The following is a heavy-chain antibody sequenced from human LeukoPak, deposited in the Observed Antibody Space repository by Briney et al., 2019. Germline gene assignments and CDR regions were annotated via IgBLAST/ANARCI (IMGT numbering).Heavy chain of an antibody. CDR1: GFTFSDYY. Sequence: GGSLRLSCAASGFTFSDYYMSWIRQAPGKGLQWVSDISSSGSTIYYADSVKGRFIISRDNAKNSLYLQMNSLRAEDTAVYYCARERIPEGYCSSARCTPYYMDVWGKGTTVTVSS. V-gene: IGHV3-11*04. D-gene: IGHD2-2*01. J-gene: IGHJ6*03. CDR2: ISSSGSTI. CDR3: ARERIPEGYCSSARCTPYYMDV.